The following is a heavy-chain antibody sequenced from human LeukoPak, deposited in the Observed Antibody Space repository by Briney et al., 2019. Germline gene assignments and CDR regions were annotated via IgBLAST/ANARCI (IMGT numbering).Heavy chain of an antibody. V-gene: IGHV3-23*01. Sequence: GGSLRLSCAAAGFTFSSFAMNCVRHAPGKGLECVSTITGSGSTTFYADSVKGRFTISRDNSKKTLFLQMNSLRAEDTAVYFCAKQIVVVTAGMNYFDNWGQGTLVTVSS. J-gene: IGHJ4*02. CDR2: ITGSGSTT. CDR1: GFTFSSFA. D-gene: IGHD2-15*01. CDR3: AKQIVVVTAGMNYFDN.